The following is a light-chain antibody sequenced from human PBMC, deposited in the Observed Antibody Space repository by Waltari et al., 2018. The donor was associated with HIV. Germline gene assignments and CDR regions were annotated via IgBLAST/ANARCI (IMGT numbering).Light chain of an antibody. V-gene: IGKV1-5*03. Sequence: DIQMTQSPSTLSASVGDRVTITCRAGQTISNLLAWYQQKPGKAPKLLIYEASTLDSGVPLRFSGSGSGTVFTLTISGLQPDDFATYYCQQFLTYPTFGQGTKLEIK. CDR2: EAS. CDR1: QTISNL. J-gene: IGKJ2*01. CDR3: QQFLTYPT.